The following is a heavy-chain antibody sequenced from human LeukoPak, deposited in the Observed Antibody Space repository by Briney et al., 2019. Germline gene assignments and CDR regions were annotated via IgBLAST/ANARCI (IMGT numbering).Heavy chain of an antibody. Sequence: GGSLRLSCAASEFSVGSNYMTWVRQAPGKGLEWVSLIYSGGSTYYADSVKGRFTISRDNSKNTLYLQMNSLRAEDTAVYYCARGPSGCHNTGGQGTLGTVSS. CDR1: EFSVGSNY. CDR3: ARGPSGCHNT. J-gene: IGHJ4*02. V-gene: IGHV3-66*01. D-gene: IGHD5-12*01. CDR2: IYSGGST.